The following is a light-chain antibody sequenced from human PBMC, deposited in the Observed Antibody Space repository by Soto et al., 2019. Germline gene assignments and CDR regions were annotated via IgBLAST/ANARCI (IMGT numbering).Light chain of an antibody. CDR1: SSDAGGYNY. J-gene: IGLJ1*01. V-gene: IGLV2-14*01. CDR3: SSYTSSSTLLYV. Sequence: QSALTQPASVSGSPGQSITISCTGTSSDAGGYNYVSWYQQHPGKAPKLMIYDVSNRPSGVSNRFSGSKSGNTAYLPISGLQAEDEADYYCSSYTSSSTLLYVCGTGTKLTVL. CDR2: DVS.